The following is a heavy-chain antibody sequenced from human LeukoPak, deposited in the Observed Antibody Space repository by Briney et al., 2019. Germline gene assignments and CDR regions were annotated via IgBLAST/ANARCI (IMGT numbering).Heavy chain of an antibody. D-gene: IGHD3-22*01. CDR2: IKHSGST. V-gene: IGHV4-34*01. CDR1: GGSFSGYY. J-gene: IGHJ3*02. Sequence: PSETLSLTCAVYGGSFSGYYWSWIRQPPGKGLEWIGEIKHSGSTNYNPSLKSRVTISVDTSKNQFSLKLSSVTAADTAVYYCARMRITMIVVVITRRGAFDIWGQGTMVTVSS. CDR3: ARMRITMIVVVITRRGAFDI.